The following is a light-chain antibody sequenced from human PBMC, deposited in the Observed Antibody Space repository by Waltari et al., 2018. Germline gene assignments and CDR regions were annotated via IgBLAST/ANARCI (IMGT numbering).Light chain of an antibody. Sequence: DIQMTQSPSSLSASIGDRVIISCRASQDISSWLVWYQQKSDEAPKILIYAASNLQSGGPSRFSGSGSGTQFTLTISSVQPEDCATYYCQHYDSYPPTFGPGTKVDHK. CDR2: AAS. V-gene: IGKV1D-16*01. J-gene: IGKJ3*01. CDR1: QDISSW. CDR3: QHYDSYPPT.